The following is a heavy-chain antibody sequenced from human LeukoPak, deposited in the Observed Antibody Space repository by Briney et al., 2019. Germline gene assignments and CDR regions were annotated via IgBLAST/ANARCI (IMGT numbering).Heavy chain of an antibody. CDR1: GFTVSSNY. D-gene: IGHD5-18*01. V-gene: IGHV3-53*01. CDR3: ARVGWDSYGFSNWFDP. Sequence: PGGSLRLSCAASGFTVSSNYMSWVRQAPGKGLEWVSVIYSGGSTYYADSVKGRFTISRDNSKNTLYLQMNSLRAEDTAVYYCARVGWDSYGFSNWFDPWGQGTLVTVSS. CDR2: IYSGGST. J-gene: IGHJ5*02.